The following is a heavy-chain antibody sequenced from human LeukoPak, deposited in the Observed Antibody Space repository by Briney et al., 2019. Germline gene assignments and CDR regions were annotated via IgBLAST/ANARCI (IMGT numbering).Heavy chain of an antibody. D-gene: IGHD2-2*01. CDR2: ISSSGSTI. CDR3: ARDRWSTSWVYYYMDV. Sequence: GGSLRLSCAASGFTFSDYYMSWIRQAPGKGLEWVSYISSSGSTIYYADSVKGRFTISRDNAKNSLYLQMDSLRAEDTAVYYCARDRWSTSWVYYYMDVWGKGTTVTVSS. CDR1: GFTFSDYY. J-gene: IGHJ6*03. V-gene: IGHV3-11*04.